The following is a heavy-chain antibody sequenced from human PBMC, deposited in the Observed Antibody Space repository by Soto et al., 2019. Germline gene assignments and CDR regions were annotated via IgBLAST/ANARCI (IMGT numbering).Heavy chain of an antibody. CDR2: TSYDGSNK. CDR1: GFTFNNYA. CDR3: ARAVRRDGYMEFYYYYVMDV. D-gene: IGHD5-12*01. V-gene: IGHV3-30-3*01. J-gene: IGHJ6*02. Sequence: PGGSLRLSCAASGFTFNNYAMNWVRQAPGKGLEWLAVTSYDGSNKYYADSGKGRFSISRDNSKNTLYLQMNSLRAEDTAVYYCARAVRRDGYMEFYYYYVMDVWGQGTTVTV.